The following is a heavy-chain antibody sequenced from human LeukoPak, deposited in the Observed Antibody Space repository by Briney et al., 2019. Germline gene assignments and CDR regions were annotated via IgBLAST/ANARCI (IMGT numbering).Heavy chain of an antibody. Sequence: GGSLRLSCAASGFTFSSYAMSWVRQAPGKGLEWVSAISGSGGSTYYADSVKGWFTISRDNSKNTLYLQMNSLRAEDTAVYYCAKRKRYDSSGYQVYYFDYWGQGTLVTVSS. V-gene: IGHV3-23*01. CDR3: AKRKRYDSSGYQVYYFDY. D-gene: IGHD3-22*01. J-gene: IGHJ4*02. CDR2: ISGSGGST. CDR1: GFTFSSYA.